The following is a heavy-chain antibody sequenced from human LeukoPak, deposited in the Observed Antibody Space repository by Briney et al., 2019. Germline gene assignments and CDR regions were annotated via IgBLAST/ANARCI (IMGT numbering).Heavy chain of an antibody. D-gene: IGHD6-13*01. CDR3: ASHSSSWYLPDY. V-gene: IGHV1-24*01. CDR1: GYTLTELS. CDR2: FDPEDGET. Sequence: ASVKVSCKVSGYTLTELSMHWVRQAPGKGLEWMGGFDPEDGETIYAQKFQGRVTMTEDTPTDTAYMELSSLRSEDTAVYYCASHSSSWYLPDYWGQGTLVTVSS. J-gene: IGHJ4*02.